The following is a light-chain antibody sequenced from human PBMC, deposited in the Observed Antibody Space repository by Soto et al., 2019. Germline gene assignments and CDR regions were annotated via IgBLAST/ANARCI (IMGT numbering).Light chain of an antibody. J-gene: IGLJ1*01. Sequence: ALTQPPSASGTPGQRVTISCSGSDSNIGRNVVYWYQQLPGTAPKLLVYRSDQRPSWVPDRFSGSKSDTSASLAISGLRPEDEADYYCAAWDDSLSGHYVFGTGTKVTVL. CDR3: AAWDDSLSGHYV. CDR1: DSNIGRNV. CDR2: RSD. V-gene: IGLV1-47*01.